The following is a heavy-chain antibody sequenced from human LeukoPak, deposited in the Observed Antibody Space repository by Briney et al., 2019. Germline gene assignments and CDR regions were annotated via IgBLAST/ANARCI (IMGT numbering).Heavy chain of an antibody. Sequence: GGSLRLSCAACGFTFSSYSMNWVRQARGKGLEWVSYIRSSSSYIYYADSVKGRFTISRDNAKNSMYLQVNSLRAEDTAVYYCASPLIVVVPAANAPVDYSGHGTLVTVSS. CDR1: GFTFSSYS. CDR3: ASPLIVVVPAANAPVDY. V-gene: IGHV3-21*01. D-gene: IGHD2-2*01. J-gene: IGHJ4*01. CDR2: IRSSSSYI.